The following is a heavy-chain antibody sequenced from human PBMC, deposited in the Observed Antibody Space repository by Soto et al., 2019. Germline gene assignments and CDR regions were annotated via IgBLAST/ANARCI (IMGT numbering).Heavy chain of an antibody. V-gene: IGHV3-72*01. Sequence: EVQLVESGGGLVQPGRSPRLSCAAFGFTFSDHYMDWVRQAPGKGLEWVGRIRNKANSYTTEYAASVKGRFTISRDDSKNSLFLQMNSLKTEDTAVYYCSRAGILTTPYYFDYWGQGTLVTVSS. CDR3: SRAGILTTPYYFDY. CDR1: GFTFSDHY. D-gene: IGHD4-4*01. J-gene: IGHJ4*01. CDR2: IRNKANSYTT.